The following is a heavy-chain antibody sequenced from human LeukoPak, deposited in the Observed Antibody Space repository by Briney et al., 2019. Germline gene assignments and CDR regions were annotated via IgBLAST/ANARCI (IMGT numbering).Heavy chain of an antibody. J-gene: IGHJ6*03. CDR3: ARALSWTTNSYYYMDV. CDR1: GYTFTSYD. Sequence: ASVKVSCKASGYTFTSYDINWVRQATGQGLEWMGWMNPNSGNTGYAQKFQSRVTMTKNTSITTAYMELSSLRSEDTAVYYCARALSWTTNSYYYMDVWGKGTSVTVCS. CDR2: MNPNSGNT. D-gene: IGHD3/OR15-3a*01. V-gene: IGHV1-8*01.